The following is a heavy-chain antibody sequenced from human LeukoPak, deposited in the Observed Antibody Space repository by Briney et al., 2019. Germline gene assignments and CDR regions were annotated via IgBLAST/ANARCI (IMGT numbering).Heavy chain of an antibody. CDR3: AKDRACYSSSWYELDV. V-gene: IGHV3-23*01. CDR2: ISGSGGST. D-gene: IGHD6-13*01. J-gene: IGHJ6*04. CDR1: GFTFSSYA. Sequence: PGGSLRLSCAASGFTFSSYAMSWVRQAPGKGLEWVSAISGSGGSTYYADSVKGRFTISRGNSKNTLYPQMNSLRAEDTAVYYCAKDRACYSSSWYELDVWGKGTTVTVSS.